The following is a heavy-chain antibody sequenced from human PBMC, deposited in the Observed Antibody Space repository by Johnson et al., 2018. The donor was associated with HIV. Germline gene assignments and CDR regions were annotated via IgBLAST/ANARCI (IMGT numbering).Heavy chain of an antibody. CDR1: GFTFSSYG. J-gene: IGHJ3*02. D-gene: IGHD6-13*01. Sequence: QVQLVESGGGLVQPVGSLRLSCAASGFTFSSYGIYWVRQAPGKGLEWVTVISYDGSTKYYADSVKGRFTISRDNSKNTLYLQMNSLRVEDTAVYYCAKDQWSSSLTNDAFDIWGQGTKVSVSS. V-gene: IGHV3-30*18. CDR2: ISYDGSTK. CDR3: AKDQWSSSLTNDAFDI.